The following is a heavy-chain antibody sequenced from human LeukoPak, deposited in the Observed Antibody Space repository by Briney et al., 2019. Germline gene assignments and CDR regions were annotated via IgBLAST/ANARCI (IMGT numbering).Heavy chain of an antibody. CDR2: ISGSGGGT. D-gene: IGHD6-13*01. CDR3: ASIAAAGGPDY. CDR1: GYTFSSCA. J-gene: IGHJ4*02. V-gene: IGHV3-23*01. Sequence: PGGSLRLSCAASGYTFSSCAMSWVRQAPGKGLEWVSAISGSGGGTYYADSVKGRFTISRDNSKNTLYLQMNSLRAEDTAVYYCASIAAAGGPDYWGQGTLVTVSS.